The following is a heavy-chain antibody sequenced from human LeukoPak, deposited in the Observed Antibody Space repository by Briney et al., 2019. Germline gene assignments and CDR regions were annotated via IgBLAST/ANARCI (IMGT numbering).Heavy chain of an antibody. CDR3: AEGPYSSSPWDV. V-gene: IGHV3-23*01. CDR2: ISGSGGST. Sequence: GGSLRLSCAASGFTFSSYAVSWVRQAPGKGLEWVSAISGSGGSTYYADSVKGRFTISRDNSKNTLYLQMNSLRAEDTAVYYCAEGPYSSSPWDVWGQGTTVTVSS. J-gene: IGHJ6*02. CDR1: GFTFSSYA. D-gene: IGHD6-13*01.